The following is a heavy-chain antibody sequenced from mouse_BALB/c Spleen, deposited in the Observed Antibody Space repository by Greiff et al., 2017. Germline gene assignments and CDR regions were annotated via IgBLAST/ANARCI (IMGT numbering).Heavy chain of an antibody. CDR3: ARGGNYAGAWFAY. CDR2: ISDGGSYT. Sequence: EVQRVESGGGLVKPGGSLKLSCAASGFTFSDYYMYWVRQTPEKRLEWVATISDGGSYTYYPDSVKGRFTISRDNAKNNLYLQMSSLKSEDTAMYYCARGGNYAGAWFAYWGQGTLVTVSA. V-gene: IGHV5-4*02. D-gene: IGHD2-1*01. CDR1: GFTFSDYY. J-gene: IGHJ3*01.